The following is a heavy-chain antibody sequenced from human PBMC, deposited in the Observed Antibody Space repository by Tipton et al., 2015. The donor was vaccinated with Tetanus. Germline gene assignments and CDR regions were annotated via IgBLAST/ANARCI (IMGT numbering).Heavy chain of an antibody. V-gene: IGHV3-30*03. D-gene: IGHD3-10*01. CDR1: GFIFSDYG. CDR2: IQHDGTLT. Sequence: SLRLSCEGSGFIFSDYGMHWVRQAPGKGPEWVATIQHDGTLTYYPDSLKGRVSISRDNSKNMLYLQMTSLRDDDTALYYCATERGVTEFDYWGRGTLVTVSS. J-gene: IGHJ4*02. CDR3: ATERGVTEFDY.